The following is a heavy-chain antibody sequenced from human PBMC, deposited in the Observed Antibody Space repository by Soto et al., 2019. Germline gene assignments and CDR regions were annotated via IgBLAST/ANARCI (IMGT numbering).Heavy chain of an antibody. CDR2: ISGSGSTI. CDR1: GFTFSTYE. V-gene: IGHV3-48*03. CDR3: AREGRGYNYGGYFDY. Sequence: TGGSLRLSCAASGFTFSTYEMNWVRQAPGKGLEWVSYISGSGSTIYYADSVKGRFTISRDNAKNSLYLQMNSLRAEDTAVYYCAREGRGYNYGGYFDYWGQGTLVTVS. D-gene: IGHD5-18*01. J-gene: IGHJ4*02.